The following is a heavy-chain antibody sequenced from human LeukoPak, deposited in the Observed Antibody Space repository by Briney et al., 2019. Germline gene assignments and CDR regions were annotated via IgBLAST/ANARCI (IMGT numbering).Heavy chain of an antibody. D-gene: IGHD3-10*01. CDR1: GYTFTGYY. J-gene: IGHJ5*02. Sequence: ASVKVSCKASGYTFTGYYMHWVRQAPGQGLEWMGWINPNSGGTNYAQKFQGRVTMTRDTSISTAYMDLIRLKSDDTAVYYCVGESYGSGGGIDPWGQGTLVTVSS. CDR2: INPNSGGT. V-gene: IGHV1-2*02. CDR3: VGESYGSGGGIDP.